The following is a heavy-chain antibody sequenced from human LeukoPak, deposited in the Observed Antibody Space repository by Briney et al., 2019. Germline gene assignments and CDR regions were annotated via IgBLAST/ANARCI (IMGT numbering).Heavy chain of an antibody. Sequence: SVEVSCKASGGTFSSYTISWVRQAPGQGLEWMGRIIPILGIANYAQKFQGRVTITADKSTSTAYMELSSLRSEDTAVYYCAREVQLWPSSFDYWGQGTLVTVSS. V-gene: IGHV1-69*04. J-gene: IGHJ4*02. D-gene: IGHD5-18*01. CDR3: AREVQLWPSSFDY. CDR1: GGTFSSYT. CDR2: IIPILGIA.